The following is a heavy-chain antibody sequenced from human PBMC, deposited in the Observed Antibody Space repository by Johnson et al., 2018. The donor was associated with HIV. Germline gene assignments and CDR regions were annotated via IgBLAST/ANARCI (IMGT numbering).Heavy chain of an antibody. CDR3: ARESGYFGNPAFDI. Sequence: QMQLVESGGGLVQPGRSLRLSCAASGFTFSSYAMHWVRQAPGKGLEWVAVISYDGSNKYYEDSVKGRFTISRDKSKNTLYLQMHSLRTEDTAMYYCARESGYFGNPAFDIWGQGTMVTVSS. J-gene: IGHJ3*02. D-gene: IGHD6-13*01. CDR1: GFTFSSYA. V-gene: IGHV3-30*04. CDR2: ISYDGSNK.